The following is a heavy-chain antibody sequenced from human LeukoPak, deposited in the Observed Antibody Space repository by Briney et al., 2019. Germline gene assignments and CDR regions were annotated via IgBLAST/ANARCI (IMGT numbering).Heavy chain of an antibody. J-gene: IGHJ4*02. CDR2: IYHSGST. CDR1: GHSISSGYY. Sequence: SETLSLTCTVSGHSISSGYYWGWIRQPPGKGLEWIGSIYHSGSTYYNPSLKSRVTISVDTSKNQFSLRLNSVTAADTAMYYCAKSGGYGLIDYWGQGTLVTVSS. CDR3: AKSGGYGLIDY. V-gene: IGHV4-38-2*02. D-gene: IGHD1-26*01.